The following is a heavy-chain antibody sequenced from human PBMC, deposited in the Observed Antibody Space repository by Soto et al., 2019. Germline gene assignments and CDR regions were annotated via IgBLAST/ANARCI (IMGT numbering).Heavy chain of an antibody. J-gene: IGHJ3*02. CDR1: GYTFTSYD. CDR2: MNPNSGNT. V-gene: IGHV1-8*01. CDR3: ALGDSGYDDAFDI. D-gene: IGHD5-12*01. Sequence: ASVKVYCKASGYTFTSYDINWVRQATGQGLEWMGWMNPNSGNTGYAQKFQGRVTMTRNTSISTAYMELSSLRSEDTAVYYCALGDSGYDDAFDIWGQGTMVTVSS.